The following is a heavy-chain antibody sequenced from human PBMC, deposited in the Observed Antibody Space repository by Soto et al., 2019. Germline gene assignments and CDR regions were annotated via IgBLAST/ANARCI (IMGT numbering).Heavy chain of an antibody. CDR3: ATFKLSGSKAGWFDP. Sequence: PGGSLRLSCAASGFTFSSYAMSWVRQAPGKGLEWVSAISGSGGSTYYADSVKGRFTISRDNSKNTLYLQMNSLRAEDTAVYYCATFKLSGSKAGWFDPWGQGTLVTVSS. CDR2: ISGSGGST. J-gene: IGHJ5*02. V-gene: IGHV3-23*01. D-gene: IGHD6-19*01. CDR1: GFTFSSYA.